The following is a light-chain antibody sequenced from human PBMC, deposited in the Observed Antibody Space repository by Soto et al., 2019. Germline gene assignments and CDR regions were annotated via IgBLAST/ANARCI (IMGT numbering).Light chain of an antibody. V-gene: IGKV3-20*01. CDR3: RQYGNSPWT. CDR2: GAS. Sequence: EIVLTQSPGTLSLSPGERATLSCRASQRVGSSYLAWYQHKPDQAPRLLIYGASGRATGTPDRFSGSGSGKDFSLTISRLEPEDFAVYYCRQYGNSPWTFGQGTKVEIK. J-gene: IGKJ1*01. CDR1: QRVGSSY.